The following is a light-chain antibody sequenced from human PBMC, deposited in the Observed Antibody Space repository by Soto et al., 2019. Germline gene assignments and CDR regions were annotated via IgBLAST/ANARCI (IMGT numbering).Light chain of an antibody. Sequence: QSVLTQPRSVSGSPGQSVTISCTGTSSDVGGDNYVSWYQQHPGKVPKLIIFGVNKRPSGVPDRFSGSKSGNTASLTVSGLQAEDEADYYCSSYAGNNAYVFGTGTKVTV. J-gene: IGLJ1*01. CDR3: SSYAGNNAYV. CDR2: GVN. V-gene: IGLV2-8*01. CDR1: SSDVGGDNY.